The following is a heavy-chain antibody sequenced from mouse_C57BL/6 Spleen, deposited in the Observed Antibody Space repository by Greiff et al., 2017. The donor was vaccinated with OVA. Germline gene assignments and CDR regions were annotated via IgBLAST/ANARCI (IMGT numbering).Heavy chain of an antibody. CDR1: GYTFTDYY. Sequence: VQLQQSGPELVKPGASVKISCKASGYTFTDYYMNWVKQSHGKSLEWIGDINPNNGGTSYNQKFKGKATLTVDKSSSTAYMELRSLTSEDSAVYYCASRADWYFDVWGTGTTVTVSS. V-gene: IGHV1-26*01. CDR2: INPNNGGT. J-gene: IGHJ1*03. CDR3: ASRADWYFDV.